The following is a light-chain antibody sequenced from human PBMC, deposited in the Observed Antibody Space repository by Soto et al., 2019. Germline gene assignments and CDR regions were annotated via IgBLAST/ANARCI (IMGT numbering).Light chain of an antibody. J-gene: IGLJ2*01. CDR1: SSDVGSYNL. CDR3: CSYAGSSTVV. CDR2: EGS. V-gene: IGLV2-23*01. Sequence: ALTQPASVSGSPGQSITISCTGTSSDVGSYNLVSWYQQHPGKAPKLMIYEGSKRPSGVSNRFSGSKSGNTASLTISGLQAEDEADYYCCSYAGSSTVVFGGGTKVTVL.